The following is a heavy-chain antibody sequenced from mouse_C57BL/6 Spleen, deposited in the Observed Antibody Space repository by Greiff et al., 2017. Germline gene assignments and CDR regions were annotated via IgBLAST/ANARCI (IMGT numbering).Heavy chain of an antibody. CDR2: IHPTRGST. CDR1: GYTFTSYW. V-gene: IGHV1-64*01. J-gene: IGHJ1*03. Sequence: VQLQQPGSELVKPGASVKLSCKASGYTFTSYWMHWVKQRPGQGLEWIGMIHPTRGSTNYNEKFKSKATLTVATSSSTAYMPLSSLTSEDSAVYYFASTMVNWYFDVWGTGTTVTVSS. CDR3: ASTMVNWYFDV. D-gene: IGHD2-1*01.